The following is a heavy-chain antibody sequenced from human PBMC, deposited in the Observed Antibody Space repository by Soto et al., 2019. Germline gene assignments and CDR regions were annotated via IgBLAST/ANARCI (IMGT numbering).Heavy chain of an antibody. CDR3: ARGSPYKAAAGSLDY. Sequence: SVKVSCKASGGTFSSYAISWVRQAPGQGLEWMGGIIPILGTANYNPSLKSRVTISVDTSKNQFSLKLSSVTAADTAVYYCARGSPYKAAAGSLDYWGQGTLVTVSS. J-gene: IGHJ4*02. CDR1: GGTFSSYA. V-gene: IGHV1-69*10. D-gene: IGHD6-13*01. CDR2: IIPILGTA.